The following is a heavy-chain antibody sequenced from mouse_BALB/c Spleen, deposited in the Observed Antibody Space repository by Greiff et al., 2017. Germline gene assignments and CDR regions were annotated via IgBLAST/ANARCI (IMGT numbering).Heavy chain of an antibody. CDR3: ASPMVDY. CDR2: INPSTGYT. CDR1: GYTFTSYW. J-gene: IGHJ4*01. V-gene: IGHV1-7*01. Sequence: QVQLQQSGAELAKPGASVKMSCKASGYTFTSYWMHWVKQRPGQGLEWIGYINPSTGYTEYNQKFKDKATLTADKSSSTAYMQLSSLTSEYSAVYYCASPMVDYWGQGTSVTVSS. D-gene: IGHD2-3*01.